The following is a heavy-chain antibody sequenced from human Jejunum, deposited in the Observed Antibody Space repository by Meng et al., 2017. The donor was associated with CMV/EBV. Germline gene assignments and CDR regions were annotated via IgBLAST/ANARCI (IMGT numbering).Heavy chain of an antibody. J-gene: IGHJ6*02. CDR2: INLREGST. CDR3: ARVRGSYPGDYYYGMDV. Sequence: TFSNHYMHWVRQAPGQGLEWMGTINLREGSTTYAQKFEGRGTMTRDTSTTTVYMELSSLRSEDTAVYYCARVRGSYPGDYYYGMDVWGQGTTVTVSS. CDR1: TFSNHY. D-gene: IGHD3-16*02. V-gene: IGHV1-46*01.